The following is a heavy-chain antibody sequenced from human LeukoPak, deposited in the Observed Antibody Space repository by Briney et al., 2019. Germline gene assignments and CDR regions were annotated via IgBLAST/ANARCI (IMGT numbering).Heavy chain of an antibody. J-gene: IGHJ5*02. V-gene: IGHV4-61*05. CDR2: IFHSGTT. Sequence: SETLSLTCTVSGGSISSSSYYWGWIRQPPGKGLEWIGYIFHSGTTKFNPSLKSRVTISIDTSKHQFSLKLTSVTAADTTMYYCARCGDASAWFDPWGQGTLVTVSS. D-gene: IGHD7-27*01. CDR3: ARCGDASAWFDP. CDR1: GGSISSSSYY.